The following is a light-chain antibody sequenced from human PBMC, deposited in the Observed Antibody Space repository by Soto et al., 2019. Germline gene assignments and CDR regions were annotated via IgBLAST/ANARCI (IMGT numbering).Light chain of an antibody. Sequence: QSVLTQPPSASGTPGQRVTLSCSGSSSNIGRNTVNWYQQFPGTAPKLLIYSNNQRPSGVPDLFSGSKSGTSASLAISGLQSEHEADYYCASWDDSLNGPVFGGGTKVTVL. CDR1: SSNIGRNT. V-gene: IGLV1-44*01. CDR2: SNN. J-gene: IGLJ3*02. CDR3: ASWDDSLNGPV.